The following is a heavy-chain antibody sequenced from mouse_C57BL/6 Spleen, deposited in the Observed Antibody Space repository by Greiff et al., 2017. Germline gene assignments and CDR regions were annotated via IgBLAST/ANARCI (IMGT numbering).Heavy chain of an antibody. Sequence: VQLQQPGAELVKPGASVKMSCKASGYTFTSYWITWVKQRPGQGLEWIGDIYPGSGSTNYNEKFKSKATLTVDTSSSTAYMQLSSLTSEDSAVYYCAYYYGSRGYFDVWGTGTTVTVSS. D-gene: IGHD1-1*01. CDR2: IYPGSGST. V-gene: IGHV1-55*01. CDR3: AYYYGSRGYFDV. J-gene: IGHJ1*03. CDR1: GYTFTSYW.